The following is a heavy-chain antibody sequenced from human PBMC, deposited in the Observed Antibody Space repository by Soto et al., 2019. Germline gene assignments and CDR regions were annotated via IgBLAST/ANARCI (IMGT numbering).Heavy chain of an antibody. CDR3: ARDPNSSCWSMIDF. V-gene: IGHV1-69*13. Sequence: SVTVSCKASGGTFSSYAISWVRQAPGQGLDWMGGIIPILGTANYAQKFQGRVTITADESTSTAYMELSSLRSEDTAVYYCARDPNSSCWSMIDFWGQGTLVTVSS. CDR1: GGTFSSYA. CDR2: IIPILGTA. J-gene: IGHJ4*02. D-gene: IGHD6-19*01.